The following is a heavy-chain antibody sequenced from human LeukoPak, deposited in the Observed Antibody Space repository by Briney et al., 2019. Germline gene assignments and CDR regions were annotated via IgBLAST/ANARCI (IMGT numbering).Heavy chain of an antibody. J-gene: IGHJ4*02. Sequence: GGSLRLSCAASGFTFSSDAMSWVRQAPGEGLEWVSAISGSGGSTYYADSVKGRFTISRDNSKNTLYLQMNSLRAEDTAVYYCAIPAGIADHDYWGRGTLVTVSS. V-gene: IGHV3-23*01. CDR2: ISGSGGST. CDR1: GFTFSSDA. D-gene: IGHD6-13*01. CDR3: AIPAGIADHDY.